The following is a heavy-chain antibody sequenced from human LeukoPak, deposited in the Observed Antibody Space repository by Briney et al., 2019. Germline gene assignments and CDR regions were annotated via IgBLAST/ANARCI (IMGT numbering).Heavy chain of an antibody. J-gene: IGHJ4*02. CDR2: INWSGGST. CDR1: GFTFDDYG. CDR3: ARRGIAVAGNDY. Sequence: GGSLRLSCAASGFTFDDYGMSWVRQAPGKGLEWVSGINWSGGSTGYADSVKGRFTISRDNAKNSLYLQMNSLRAEDTALYYCARRGIAVAGNDYWGQGTLVTVSS. D-gene: IGHD6-19*01. V-gene: IGHV3-20*04.